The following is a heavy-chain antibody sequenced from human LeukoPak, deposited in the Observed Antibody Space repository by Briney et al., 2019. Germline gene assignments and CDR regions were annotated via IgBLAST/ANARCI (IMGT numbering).Heavy chain of an antibody. D-gene: IGHD3-9*01. Sequence: QTGGSLRLSCAASGFTFSSYAMHWVRQAPGKGLEWVAVISYDGSNKYYADSVKGRFTISRDNSKNTLYLQMNSLRAEDTAVYYCARGGGSKYDILTGYDYWGQGTLVTVSS. CDR1: GFTFSSYA. V-gene: IGHV3-30-3*01. CDR2: ISYDGSNK. J-gene: IGHJ4*02. CDR3: ARGGGSKYDILTGYDY.